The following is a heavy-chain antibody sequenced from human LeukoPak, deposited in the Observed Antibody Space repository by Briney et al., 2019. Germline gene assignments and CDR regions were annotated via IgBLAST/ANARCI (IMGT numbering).Heavy chain of an antibody. D-gene: IGHD3-10*01. V-gene: IGHV4-4*08. CDR2: IYTSGST. CDR1: GFTFSSYS. Sequence: GSLRLSCAASGFTFSSYSMNWVRQAPGKGLEWIGRIYTSGSTNYNPSLKSRVTISVDTSKNQFSLKLSSVTAADTAVYYCARTLLGIDYGSGSYDFDYWGQGTLVTVSS. J-gene: IGHJ4*02. CDR3: ARTLLGIDYGSGSYDFDY.